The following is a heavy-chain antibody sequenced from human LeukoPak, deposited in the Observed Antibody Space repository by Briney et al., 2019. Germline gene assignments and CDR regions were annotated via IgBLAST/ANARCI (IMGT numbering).Heavy chain of an antibody. Sequence: GESLKISCKGSGYSFTSYWIGWVRQMPGKGLEWMGIIYPGDSDTRYSPSFQGQVTISADKSISTAYLQWSSLKASDTAMYYCARSGFPARVVVAAVRAFDIWGQGTMVTVSS. D-gene: IGHD2-15*01. CDR3: ARSGFPARVVVAAVRAFDI. J-gene: IGHJ3*02. CDR1: GYSFTSYW. CDR2: IYPGDSDT. V-gene: IGHV5-51*01.